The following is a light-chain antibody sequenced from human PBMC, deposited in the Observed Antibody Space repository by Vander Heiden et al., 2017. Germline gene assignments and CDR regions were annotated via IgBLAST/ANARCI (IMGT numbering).Light chain of an antibody. CDR3: QQNGSSPMYT. Sequence: EIVLTQSPGSVSCSPGDRATLSCRASQGVSISYLAWYAQKLRHATTLLIYGESRRATRITERFSGSGSGIQFTMTISRREPEDFAVYYCQQNGSSPMYTFGQGTKLDIK. CDR1: QGVSISY. V-gene: IGKV3-20*01. J-gene: IGKJ2*01. CDR2: GES.